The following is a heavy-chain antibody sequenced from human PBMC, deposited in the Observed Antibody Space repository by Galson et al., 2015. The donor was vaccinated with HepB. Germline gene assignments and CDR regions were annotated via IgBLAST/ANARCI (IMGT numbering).Heavy chain of an antibody. V-gene: IGHV1-58*02. D-gene: IGHD3-22*01. Sequence: SVKVSCKASGFTFTSSAMQWVRQARGQRLEWIGWIVVGSGNTNYAQKFQERVTITRDMSTSTAYMELSSLRSEDTAVCYCAAQYYYDSSGYRPFDYWGQGTLVTVSS. CDR1: GFTFTSSA. CDR2: IVVGSGNT. CDR3: AAQYYYDSSGYRPFDY. J-gene: IGHJ4*02.